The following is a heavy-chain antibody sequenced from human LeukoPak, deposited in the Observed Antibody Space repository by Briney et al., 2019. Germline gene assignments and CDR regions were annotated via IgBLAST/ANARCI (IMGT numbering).Heavy chain of an antibody. CDR3: ARVRYNWNGGYFDY. CDR1: GGSFSGYY. CDR2: INHSGST. D-gene: IGHD1-20*01. V-gene: IGHV4-34*01. Sequence: PSETLSLTCAVYGGSFSGYYWSWIRQPPGKGLDWIGEINHSGSTNYNPSLKSRVTISVDTSKNQFSLKLSSVTAADTAVYYCARVRYNWNGGYFDYWGQGTLVTVSS. J-gene: IGHJ4*02.